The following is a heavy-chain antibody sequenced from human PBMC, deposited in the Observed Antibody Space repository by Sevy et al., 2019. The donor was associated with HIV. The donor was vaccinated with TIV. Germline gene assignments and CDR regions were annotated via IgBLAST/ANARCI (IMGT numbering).Heavy chain of an antibody. V-gene: IGHV3-30*02. CDR2: IRFDGTIQ. Sequence: GGSLRLSCAASGFTFSTYGMHWVRQAPGKGLEWVAFIRFDGTIQYYTDSVKGRLTISRDNSKNTLYLQMNRLRAEETAVYFCAKVLHIVVVPAAIDYYYGMDVWGQGTTVTVSS. CDR3: AKVLHIVVVPAAIDYYYGMDV. J-gene: IGHJ6*02. D-gene: IGHD2-2*01. CDR1: GFTFSTYG.